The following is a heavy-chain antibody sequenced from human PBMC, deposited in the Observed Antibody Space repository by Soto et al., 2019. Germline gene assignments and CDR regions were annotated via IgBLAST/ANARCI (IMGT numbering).Heavy chain of an antibody. Sequence: GGSLRLSCAASGFTFSSYSMNWVRQAPGKGLEWVSSISSSSSYIYYADSVKGRFTISRDNAKNSLYLQMNSLRAEDTAVYYCARFWSGSYGMDVWGQGTTVTVSS. V-gene: IGHV3-21*01. J-gene: IGHJ6*02. CDR2: ISSSSSYI. CDR3: ARFWSGSYGMDV. CDR1: GFTFSSYS. D-gene: IGHD3-3*01.